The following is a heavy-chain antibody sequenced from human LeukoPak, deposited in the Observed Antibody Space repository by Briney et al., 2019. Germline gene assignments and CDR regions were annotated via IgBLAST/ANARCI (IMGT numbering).Heavy chain of an antibody. CDR2: ISWNSGSV. V-gene: IGHV3-9*01. Sequence: GRSLRLSCAASGFTFDDYAMHWVRQAPGKGLEWVSGISWNSGSVGYADSAKGRFTISRDNAKNSLYLQMNSLRPEDTALYYCAKVDHSSGYSDYWGQGTLVTVSS. D-gene: IGHD3-22*01. CDR1: GFTFDDYA. CDR3: AKVDHSSGYSDY. J-gene: IGHJ4*02.